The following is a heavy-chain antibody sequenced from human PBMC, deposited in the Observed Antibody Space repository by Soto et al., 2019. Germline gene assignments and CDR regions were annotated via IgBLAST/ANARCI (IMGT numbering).Heavy chain of an antibody. CDR3: AREYYYDSSGYYYFDY. V-gene: IGHV3-33*01. Sequence: GGSLRLSCAASGFTFSSYGMHWVRQAPGKGLEWVAVIWYDGSNKYYADSVKGRFTISRDNSKNTLYLQMNSLRAEDTAVYYCAREYYYDSSGYYYFDYWGQGTLVTVSS. CDR1: GFTFSSYG. CDR2: IWYDGSNK. J-gene: IGHJ4*02. D-gene: IGHD3-22*01.